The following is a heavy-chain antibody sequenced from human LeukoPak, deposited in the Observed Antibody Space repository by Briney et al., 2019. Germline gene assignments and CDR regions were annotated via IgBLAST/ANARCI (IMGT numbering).Heavy chain of an antibody. J-gene: IGHJ4*02. CDR2: ISASGGNT. CDR1: GFTFSSYA. V-gene: IGHV3-23*01. Sequence: GGSLRLSCAASGFTFSSYAMAWVRQAPGQGLEWVSAISASGGNTYYADSVKGRFTISRDNSKNTLYLQMNSLRAEDTAVYYCAKGVGYFDWAPGYWGQGTLVTVSS. D-gene: IGHD3-9*01. CDR3: AKGVGYFDWAPGY.